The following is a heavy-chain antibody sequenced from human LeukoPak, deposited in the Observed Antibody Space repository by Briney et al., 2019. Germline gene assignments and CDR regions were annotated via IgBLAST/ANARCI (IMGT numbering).Heavy chain of an antibody. CDR3: ARGRKWLRSYYFDY. CDR1: GGSFSGYY. CDR2: INHSGST. Sequence: PSETLSLTCAVYGGSFSGYYWSWIRQPPGKGLEWIGEINHSGSTNHNPSLKSRVTISVDTSKNQFSLKLSSVTAADTAVYYCARGRKWLRSYYFDYWGQGTLVTVSS. J-gene: IGHJ4*02. V-gene: IGHV4-34*01. D-gene: IGHD5-12*01.